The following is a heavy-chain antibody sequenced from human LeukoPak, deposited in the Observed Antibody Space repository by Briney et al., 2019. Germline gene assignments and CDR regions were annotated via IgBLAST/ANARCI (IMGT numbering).Heavy chain of an antibody. CDR1: GFTFSSYW. CDR3: ARGSRYYYDSSGLNFDY. J-gene: IGHJ4*02. CDR2: IKQDGSEK. V-gene: IGHV3-7*01. Sequence: GGSLRLSXAASGFTFSSYWMSWVRQAPGKGLEWVANIKQDGSEKYYVDSVKGRFTISRDNAKNSLYLQMNSLRAEDTAVYYCARGSRYYYDSSGLNFDYWGQGTLVTVSS. D-gene: IGHD3-22*01.